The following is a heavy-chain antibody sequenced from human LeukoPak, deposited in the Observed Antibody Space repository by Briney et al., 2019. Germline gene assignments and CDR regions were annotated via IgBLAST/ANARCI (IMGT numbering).Heavy chain of an antibody. CDR1: GFTVSSNY. CDR2: ITWDGGST. V-gene: IGHV3-43D*03. J-gene: IGHJ5*02. D-gene: IGHD6-19*01. Sequence: PGGSLRLSCAASGFTVSSNYMSWVRQAPGKGLEWVSHITWDGGSTYYAGSVKGRFTISRDNSKNSLYLQMNSLGAEDTALYYCAKDIHIGHGSGWPESWGQGTLVTVSS. CDR3: AKDIHIGHGSGWPES.